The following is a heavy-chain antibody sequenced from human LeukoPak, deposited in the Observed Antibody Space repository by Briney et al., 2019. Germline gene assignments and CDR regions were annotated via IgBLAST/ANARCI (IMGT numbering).Heavy chain of an antibody. CDR3: ARDLYGVSHDY. Sequence: GGSLRLSCAASGFTVSSNYVNWVRQAPGKGLEWASVICSSGSTYYADSVKGRFTISRDNSKNTLYLQMNSLRAEDTAVYYCARDLYGVSHDYWGQGTLVTVSS. CDR2: ICSSGST. J-gene: IGHJ4*02. V-gene: IGHV3-53*01. D-gene: IGHD4-17*01. CDR1: GFTVSSNY.